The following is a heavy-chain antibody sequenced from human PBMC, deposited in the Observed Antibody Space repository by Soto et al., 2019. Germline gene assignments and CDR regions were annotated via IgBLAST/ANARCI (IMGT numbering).Heavy chain of an antibody. D-gene: IGHD3-3*01. Sequence: QVQLVQSGAEVKKPGSSVKVSCTTSGGTISSFGMNWVRQAPGQGLEWMGGIVPIDGSTKYAEKFQGRVTITADASTSTVYMDLSSLRSEDTAVYYCARSFTKSRRGGVAFDYWGRRTLLTVSP. CDR3: ARSFTKSRRGGVAFDY. V-gene: IGHV1-69*01. CDR1: GGTISSFG. CDR2: IVPIDGST. J-gene: IGHJ4*02.